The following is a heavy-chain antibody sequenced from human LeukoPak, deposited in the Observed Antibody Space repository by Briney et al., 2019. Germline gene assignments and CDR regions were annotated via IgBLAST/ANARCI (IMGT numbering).Heavy chain of an antibody. D-gene: IGHD5-18*01. CDR1: GGSFSGYY. CDR2: INHSGST. CDR3: ARAISGYRDAYAY. J-gene: IGHJ4*02. V-gene: IGHV4-34*01. Sequence: PSETLSLTCAVYGGSFSGYYWSWIRQPPGEGLECIGEINHSGSTNYNPSLKSRATISVDTSKNQFSLKLSSVTAADTAVYYCARAISGYRDAYAYWGQGTLVTVSS.